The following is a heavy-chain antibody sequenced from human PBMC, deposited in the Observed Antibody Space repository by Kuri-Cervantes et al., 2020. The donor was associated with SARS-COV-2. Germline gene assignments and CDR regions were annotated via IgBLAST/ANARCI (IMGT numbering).Heavy chain of an antibody. J-gene: IGHJ3*02. Sequence: ASVKVSCKASGYTFTSYYMHWVRQAPGQGLEWMGIINPSGGSTSYAQKFQGRVTITADESTSTAYMELSSLRSEDTAVYYCARDEVGSSWYSGAFDIWGQGTMVTVSS. CDR3: ARDEVGSSWYSGAFDI. D-gene: IGHD6-13*01. CDR2: INPSGGST. CDR1: GYTFTSYY. V-gene: IGHV1-46*01.